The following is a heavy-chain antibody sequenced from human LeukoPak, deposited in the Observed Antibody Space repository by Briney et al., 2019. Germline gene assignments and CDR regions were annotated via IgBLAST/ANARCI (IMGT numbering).Heavy chain of an antibody. CDR3: ARGVVVPAALYHYYYYYGMDV. Sequence: SETLSLTCTVSGGSISSYYWSWIRQPPGKGLEWIGYIYYSGSTNYNPSLKSRVTISVDTSKNQFSLKLNSVTAADTAVYYCARGVVVPAALYHYYYYYGMDVWGQGTTVTASS. CDR2: IYYSGST. J-gene: IGHJ6*02. V-gene: IGHV4-59*01. CDR1: GGSISSYY. D-gene: IGHD2-2*01.